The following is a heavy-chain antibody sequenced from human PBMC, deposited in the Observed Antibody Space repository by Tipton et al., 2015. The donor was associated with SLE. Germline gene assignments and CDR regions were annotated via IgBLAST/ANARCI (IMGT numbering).Heavy chain of an antibody. CDR1: GFTFSSYS. Sequence: SLRLSCAASGFTFSSYSMNWVRQAPGKGLEWVSSISSRSTYIYYADSVKGRFTISRDNAKDSLYLQMNSLRAEDTAVYYCTREGEEGSFDYWGQGTLVTVSS. V-gene: IGHV3-21*01. J-gene: IGHJ4*02. D-gene: IGHD2-21*01. CDR3: TREGEEGSFDY. CDR2: ISSRSTYI.